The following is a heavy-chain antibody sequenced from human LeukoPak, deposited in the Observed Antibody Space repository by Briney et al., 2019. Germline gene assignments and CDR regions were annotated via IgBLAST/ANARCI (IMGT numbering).Heavy chain of an antibody. V-gene: IGHV4-31*03. Sequence: PSETLSLTCTVSGGSISSGGYYWSWIRQHPGKGLEWIGYIYYSGSTYYNPSLKSRVTISVDTSKNQFSLKLSSVTAADTAVYYCAREASGYDPYYYYYMDVWGKGTTVTVSS. CDR1: GGSISSGGYY. D-gene: IGHD5-12*01. J-gene: IGHJ6*03. CDR2: IYYSGST. CDR3: AREASGYDPYYYYYMDV.